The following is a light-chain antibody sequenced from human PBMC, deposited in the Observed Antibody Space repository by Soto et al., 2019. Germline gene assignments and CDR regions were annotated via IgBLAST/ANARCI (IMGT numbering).Light chain of an antibody. V-gene: IGLV2-8*01. CDR2: AVS. CDR1: RSDVGGYNF. Sequence: QPVLTQPPSASGSPGQSVTISCTGTRSDVGGYNFVSWYRQHPGKAPKLLIYAVSQRPSGVPARFSGSKSGNTASLTVSGLQAEDEADYYCSSYAGSNNVVFGGGTKLTVL. J-gene: IGLJ2*01. CDR3: SSYAGSNNVV.